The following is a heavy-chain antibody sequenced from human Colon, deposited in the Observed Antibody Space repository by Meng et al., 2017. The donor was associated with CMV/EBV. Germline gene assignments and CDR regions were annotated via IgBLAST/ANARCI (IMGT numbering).Heavy chain of an antibody. V-gene: IGHV1-2*02. Sequence: VQGMQSGAGVTGPGASVKVSCKPSGYPFTDYYMHWVRQAPGQGLEWMGWIRSDGSATNYAQKVRGRVTMTRDASVSTAYMELSGLTSDDTAVYFCVRSSGWSLFDYWGPGALVTVSS. CDR1: GYPFTDYY. J-gene: IGHJ4*02. CDR3: VRSSGWSLFDY. D-gene: IGHD6-19*01. CDR2: IRSDGSAT.